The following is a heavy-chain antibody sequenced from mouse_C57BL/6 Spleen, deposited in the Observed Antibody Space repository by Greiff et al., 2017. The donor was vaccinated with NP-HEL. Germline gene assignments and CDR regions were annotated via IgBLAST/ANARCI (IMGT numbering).Heavy chain of an antibody. CDR3: AGDYYGSSYLGYFDV. D-gene: IGHD1-1*01. CDR1: GYAFSSSW. Sequence: VKLVESGPELVKPGASVKISCKASGYAFSSSWMNWVKQRPGKGLEWIGRIYPGDGDTNYNGKFKGKATLTADKSSSTPYMQLSSLTSEDSAVYFCAGDYYGSSYLGYFDVWGTGTTVTVSS. CDR2: IYPGDGDT. V-gene: IGHV1-82*01. J-gene: IGHJ1*03.